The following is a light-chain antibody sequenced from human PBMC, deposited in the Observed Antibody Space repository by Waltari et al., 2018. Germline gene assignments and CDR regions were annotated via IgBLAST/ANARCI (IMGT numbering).Light chain of an antibody. Sequence: EIVLTQSPGTLSLSPGERATLSCRASQSVSSSYLAWYQPKPGQAPRLLIYGASSRATGIPDRFSGSGSGTDFTRTISRLEPEDFAVYYCQQYGSSPPMYTFGQGTKLEIK. CDR1: QSVSSSY. V-gene: IGKV3-20*01. CDR2: GAS. CDR3: QQYGSSPPMYT. J-gene: IGKJ2*01.